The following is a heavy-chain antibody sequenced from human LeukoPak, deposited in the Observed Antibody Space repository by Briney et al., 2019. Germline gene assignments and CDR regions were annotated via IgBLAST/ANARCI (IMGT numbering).Heavy chain of an antibody. J-gene: IGHJ6*03. CDR3: TRGAHYGSRYYYYYMDV. CDR1: GFTFSSYW. CDR2: IRSKVFGGTT. D-gene: IGHD3-10*01. Sequence: PGGSLRLSCAASGFTFSSYWMHWVRQAPGKGLEGVGFIRSKVFGGTTEYAASVKGRFTISRDDSKSIAFLHMNSLKTEDTAVYYCTRGAHYGSRYYYYYMDVWGKGTTVTISS. V-gene: IGHV3-49*04.